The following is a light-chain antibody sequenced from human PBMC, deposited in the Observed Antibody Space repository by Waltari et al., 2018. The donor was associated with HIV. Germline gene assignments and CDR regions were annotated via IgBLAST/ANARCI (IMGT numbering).Light chain of an antibody. Sequence: QSALTQPPSVSGAPGQRVAISCTGLRTTNFGTTYAVHWYQHIPGKGPRRLIATDNKRNSGVPERFSAAKSGTSASLAITGLQAEDEADYYCQSSDRMSDSWVFGGGTRLTVL. V-gene: IGLV1-40*01. J-gene: IGLJ3*02. CDR2: TDN. CDR1: RTTNFGTTYA. CDR3: QSSDRMSDSWV.